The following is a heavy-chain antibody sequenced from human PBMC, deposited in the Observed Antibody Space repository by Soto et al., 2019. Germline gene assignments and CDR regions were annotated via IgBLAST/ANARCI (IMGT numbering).Heavy chain of an antibody. CDR3: ARGHYYYDSSGYYRFDY. D-gene: IGHD3-22*01. CDR2: IIPIFGKA. J-gene: IGHJ4*02. Sequence: ASVKVSCKASGGTFSSYAISWVRQAPGQGLEWMGGIIPIFGKANYAQKFQGRVTITADKSTSTAYMELSSLRSDDTAVYYCARGHYYYDSSGYYRFDYWGQGTLVTVSS. V-gene: IGHV1-69*06. CDR1: GGTFSSYA.